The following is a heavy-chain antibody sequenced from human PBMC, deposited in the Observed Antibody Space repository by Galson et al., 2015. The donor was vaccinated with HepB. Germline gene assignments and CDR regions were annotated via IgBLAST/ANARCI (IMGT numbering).Heavy chain of an antibody. CDR1: GYTFTDYY. CDR2: INPNRGGA. CDR3: AKDASPLHWFDS. V-gene: IGHV1-2*02. Sequence: SVKVSCKASGYTFTDYYIHWVRQAPGQGLEWIGWINPNRGGANYGQKFHGRVRMTRDTSMSTVYMELSRLTSADTAVYYCAKDASPLHWFDSWGQGALVTVSS. J-gene: IGHJ5*01.